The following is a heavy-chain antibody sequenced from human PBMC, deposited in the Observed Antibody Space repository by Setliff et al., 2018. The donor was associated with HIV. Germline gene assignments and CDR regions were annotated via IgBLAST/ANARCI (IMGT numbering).Heavy chain of an antibody. CDR3: ATQRSFQRAFEAVAGSFDP. Sequence: SETLSLTCTVSGGYVSSKSYYWAWIRQPPGKGLEWIGTVYYSGNTYYSPSLKSRVTITADSSKNQLSLKLPSVTAADTAVYYCATQRSFQRAFEAVAGSFDPWGQGILVTVSS. V-gene: IGHV4-39*01. CDR1: GGYVSSKSYY. CDR2: VYYSGNT. D-gene: IGHD6-19*01. J-gene: IGHJ5*02.